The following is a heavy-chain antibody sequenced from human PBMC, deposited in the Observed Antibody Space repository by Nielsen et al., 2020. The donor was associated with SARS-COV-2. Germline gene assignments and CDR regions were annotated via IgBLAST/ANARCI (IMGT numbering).Heavy chain of an antibody. J-gene: IGHJ4*02. CDR2: INPTGGAT. D-gene: IGHD2-2*01. CDR1: GYTFTSYY. CDR3: ARRAIRTAVFDY. V-gene: IGHV1-46*01. Sequence: ASVKVSCKASGYTFTSYYMHWVRQAPGQGLEWMGIINPTGGATRNAQKFQGRLTMTRDTSTSTVYMELSSLGSEDTAVYYCARRAIRTAVFDYWGQGTLVTVSS.